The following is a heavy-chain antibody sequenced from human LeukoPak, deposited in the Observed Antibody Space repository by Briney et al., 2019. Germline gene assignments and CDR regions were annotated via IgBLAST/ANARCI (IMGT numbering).Heavy chain of an antibody. V-gene: IGHV3-66*01. CDR2: IMPGGHM. Sequence: GGSLRLSCRASGFSVDSVFMNWVRQPPGKGLEWVSFIMPGGHMDYTDSVKGRFTISRGSFKNTLSLQMNSLRVDDSAVYFCARGNSGTTTFDFWGQGTLVTVSS. J-gene: IGHJ4*02. CDR1: GFSVDSVF. D-gene: IGHD3-10*01. CDR3: ARGNSGTTTFDF.